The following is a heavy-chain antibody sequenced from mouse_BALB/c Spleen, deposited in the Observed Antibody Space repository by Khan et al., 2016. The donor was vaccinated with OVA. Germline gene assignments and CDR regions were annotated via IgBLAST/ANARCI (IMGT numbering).Heavy chain of an antibody. V-gene: IGHV1-18*01. CDR3: VKGGNYVGYAMDY. J-gene: IGHJ4*01. CDR2: INPYNGGT. Sequence: VQLQQSGPELVKPGASMKISCKASGYSFVDYALNWVKQSPGKNLEWLGLINPYNGGTTYNQKFKGKATLTVDRSSTTAYIELLSMTSEDSAVYYCVKGGNYVGYAMDYWGQGTSVTVSS. D-gene: IGHD2-1*01. CDR1: GYSFVDYA.